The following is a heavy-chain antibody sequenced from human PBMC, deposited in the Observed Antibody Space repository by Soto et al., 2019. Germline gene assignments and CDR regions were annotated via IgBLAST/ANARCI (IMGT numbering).Heavy chain of an antibody. CDR3: SFPPLVFTMIVVVITTLSYYYGMDV. CDR1: GYSFTSYW. Sequence: GESLKISCKGSGYSFTSYWIGWVRQMPGKGLEWMGIIYPGDSDTRYSPSFQGQVTISADKSISTAYLQWSSLKASDTAMYYCSFPPLVFTMIVVVITTLSYYYGMDVWGQGTTVTVS. V-gene: IGHV5-51*01. CDR2: IYPGDSDT. J-gene: IGHJ6*02. D-gene: IGHD3-22*01.